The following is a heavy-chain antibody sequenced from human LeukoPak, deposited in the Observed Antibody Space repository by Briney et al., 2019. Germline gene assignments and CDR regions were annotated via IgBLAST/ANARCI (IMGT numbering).Heavy chain of an antibody. J-gene: IGHJ4*02. V-gene: IGHV4-34*01. D-gene: IGHD3-22*01. CDR1: GGSFSGYY. CDR3: ARATPRYYYDSSGYYPWDFDY. CDR2: INHSGST. Sequence: SETLSLTCAVYGGSFSGYYWSWIRQPPGKGLEWIGEINHSGSTNYNPSLKSRVTISVDTSKNQFSLKLSSVTAADTAVYYCARATPRYYYDSSGYYPWDFDYWGQGTLVTVSS.